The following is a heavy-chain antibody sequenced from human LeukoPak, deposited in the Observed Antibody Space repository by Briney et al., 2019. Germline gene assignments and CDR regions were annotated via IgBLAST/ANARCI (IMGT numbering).Heavy chain of an antibody. V-gene: IGHV3-48*01. CDR2: ISSSSATI. CDR1: GFTFSSYS. CDR3: ARGGGSGYHVVAY. J-gene: IGHJ4*02. D-gene: IGHD5-12*01. Sequence: GGSLRLSCAASGFTFSSYSMNWVRQAPGKGLEWISYISSSSATIYYADSAEGRFTISRDNAKNSLYLQMNSLRAEDTAVYYCARGGGSGYHVVAYWGQGTLVTVSS.